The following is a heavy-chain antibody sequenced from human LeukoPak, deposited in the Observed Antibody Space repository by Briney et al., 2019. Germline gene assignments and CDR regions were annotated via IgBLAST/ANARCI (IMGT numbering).Heavy chain of an antibody. J-gene: IGHJ4*02. CDR2: TYYRCKWYN. Sequence: SQTLSLTCAISGGSVSINSAAWNWIRQSPSRGLEWLGRTYYRCKWYNDYAVSVKSRITINPDTSKNQFSLQLNSVTPEDTAVYYCAREGSSLGYFDYWGQGTLVTVSS. CDR1: GGSVSINSAA. V-gene: IGHV6-1*01. CDR3: AREGSSLGYFDY. D-gene: IGHD2-2*01.